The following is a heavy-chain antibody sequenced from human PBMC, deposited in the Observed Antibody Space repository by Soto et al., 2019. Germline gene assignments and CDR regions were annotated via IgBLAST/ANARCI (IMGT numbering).Heavy chain of an antibody. CDR1: GFTFITYA. D-gene: IGHD3-22*01. V-gene: IGHV3-23*01. Sequence: EVQLLESGGGLVQPGGSLRVSCAASGFTFITYAMNWVRQAPGKGLEWVSGISGSGDSTYYADSVKGRFTISRDNSKNTLYLQMNSLRAEDTAVYYCARERADYDSSGYNPQRLDYWGQGTLVTVSS. J-gene: IGHJ4*02. CDR3: ARERADYDSSGYNPQRLDY. CDR2: ISGSGDST.